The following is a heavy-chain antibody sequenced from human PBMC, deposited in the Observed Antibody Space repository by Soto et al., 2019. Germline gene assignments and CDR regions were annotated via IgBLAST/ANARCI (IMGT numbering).Heavy chain of an antibody. CDR1: GFTFSSYG. Sequence: HPGGSLRLSCAASGFTFSSYGMHWVRQAPGKGLEWVAVIWYDGSNKYYADSVKGRFTISRDNSKNTLYLQMNSLRAEDTGVYYCVRLGGASEIDYWGQGNLVTVSS. CDR2: IWYDGSNK. J-gene: IGHJ4*02. CDR3: VRLGGASEIDY. V-gene: IGHV3-33*01. D-gene: IGHD2-15*01.